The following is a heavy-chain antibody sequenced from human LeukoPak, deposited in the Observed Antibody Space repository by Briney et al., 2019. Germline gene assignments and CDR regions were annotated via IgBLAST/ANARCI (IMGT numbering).Heavy chain of an antibody. CDR1: GFTSSSYW. V-gene: IGHV3-74*01. Sequence: PGGSLRLSCAASGFTSSSYWMHWVRQVPGKGLVWVSRISDDGTARNYADSVKGRFTISRDDAKNTVDLQMNSLRGEDTAVYYCVRGRGSYGWFDPWGQGTLVTVSS. CDR2: ISDDGTAR. CDR3: VRGRGSYGWFDP. J-gene: IGHJ5*02. D-gene: IGHD3-10*01.